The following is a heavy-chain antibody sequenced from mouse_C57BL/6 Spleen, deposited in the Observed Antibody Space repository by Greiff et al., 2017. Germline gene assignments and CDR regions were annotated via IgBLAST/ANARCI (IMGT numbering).Heavy chain of an antibody. Sequence: EVMLVESGPGMVKPSPSLSLTCAVTGYSITSGYDWHWIRHFPGNKLEWMGYISYSGNTNYNPSLKNRNSITHDTSKNHFFLKLNSVTTEDTATFYGASTTVGAPTYYAMDDWGQGTSVTVSS. V-gene: IGHV3-1*01. CDR3: ASTTVGAPTYYAMDD. D-gene: IGHD1-1*01. CDR2: ISYSGNT. CDR1: GYSITSGYD. J-gene: IGHJ4*01.